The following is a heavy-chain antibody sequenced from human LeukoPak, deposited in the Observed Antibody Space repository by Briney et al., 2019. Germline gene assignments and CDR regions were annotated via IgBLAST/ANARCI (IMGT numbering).Heavy chain of an antibody. D-gene: IGHD3-22*01. CDR2: IYYSGST. Sequence: PSETLSLTCTVSGGSISSSSYYWSWIRQPPGKGLEWIGYIYYSGSTNYNPSLKSRVTISVDTSKNQFSLKLSSVTAADTAVYYCARHRSGYAFDYWGQGTLVTVSS. V-gene: IGHV4-61*01. J-gene: IGHJ4*02. CDR1: GGSISSSSYY. CDR3: ARHRSGYAFDY.